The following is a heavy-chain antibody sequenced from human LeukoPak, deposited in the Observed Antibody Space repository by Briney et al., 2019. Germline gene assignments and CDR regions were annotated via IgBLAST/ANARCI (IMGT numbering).Heavy chain of an antibody. CDR3: ARDHRLGAAGTRTNHFDY. J-gene: IGHJ4*02. D-gene: IGHD6-13*01. CDR1: GYTFTDYY. Sequence: ASVKVPCKASGYTFTDYYIHWVRQAPGQGLEWMGWINPNSGGTNYAQKFQDRVTMTRDTSIRTAYMELSSLRSDDTAVYYCARDHRLGAAGTRTNHFDYWGQGTLVTVSS. V-gene: IGHV1-2*02. CDR2: INPNSGGT.